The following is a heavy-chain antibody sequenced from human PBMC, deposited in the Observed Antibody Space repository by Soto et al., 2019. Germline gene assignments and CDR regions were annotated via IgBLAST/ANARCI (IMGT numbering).Heavy chain of an antibody. CDR3: AREVAARRCIDY. CDR1: GGSISSSNW. J-gene: IGHJ4*02. CDR2: IYHSGST. D-gene: IGHD6-6*01. V-gene: IGHV4-4*02. Sequence: QVQLQESGPGLVKPSGTLSLTCDVSGGSISSSNWWSGVRQPPGKGLEWIGEIYHSGSTNYNPSLKRRVTISVDKSKNQFSLKLSSVTAADTAVYYCAREVAARRCIDYWGQGTLVTVSS.